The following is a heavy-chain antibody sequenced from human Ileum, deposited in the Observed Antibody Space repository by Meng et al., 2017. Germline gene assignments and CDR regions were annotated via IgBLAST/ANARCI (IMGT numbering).Heavy chain of an antibody. J-gene: IGHJ3*02. V-gene: IGHV4-61*03. CDR2: IYYSGST. Sequence: SETLSLTCTVSGGSVISGSYYWSWIRQPPGKGLEWIGYIYYSGSTNYNPSLRSRVTISVDTSKNHFSLQLSSVTAADTAVYYCARQDPDEYSSGSSRAHAFDIWGQGTMVTVSS. CDR3: ARQDPDEYSSGSSRAHAFDI. CDR1: GGSVISGSYY. D-gene: IGHD6-19*01.